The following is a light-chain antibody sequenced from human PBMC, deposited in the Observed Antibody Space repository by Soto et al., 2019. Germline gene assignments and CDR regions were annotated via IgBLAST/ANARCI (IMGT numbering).Light chain of an antibody. CDR1: RRISSY. CDR3: QQRSNWPIT. V-gene: IGKV3-11*01. J-gene: IGKJ5*01. CDR2: DAP. Sequence: ASRRISSYLAWYQQKPGQAPSLLIYDAPYRPTDSPARISGSRAGTEFTLTIISLEPEDFVAYYCQQRSNWPITFGQGTRLEIK.